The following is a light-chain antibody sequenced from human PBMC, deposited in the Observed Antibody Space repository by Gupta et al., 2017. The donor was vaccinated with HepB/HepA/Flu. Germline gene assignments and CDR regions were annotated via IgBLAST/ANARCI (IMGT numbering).Light chain of an antibody. V-gene: IGLV3-21*03. CDR1: TLGSNS. J-gene: IGLJ2*01. CDR3: QECDSGSDYL. CDR2: DDS. Sequence: YVLSQTPSVSVATGKTDRILCGRNTLGSNSVHWYQQKPAHVPALGVYDDSDRPSGIPERSSGSNSGNTETLNISRVEAGDESYYDCQECDSGSDYLFGGGIKMTVL.